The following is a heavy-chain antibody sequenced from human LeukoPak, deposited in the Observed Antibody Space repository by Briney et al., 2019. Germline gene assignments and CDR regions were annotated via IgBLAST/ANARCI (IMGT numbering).Heavy chain of an antibody. D-gene: IGHD4-11*01. J-gene: IGHJ6*02. Sequence: GRSLRLSCAASGFTFSSYGMHWVRQAPGKGLEWVAVISYDGSNKYYADSVKGRFTISRDNSKNTLYLQMNSLRAEDTAVYYCARVYSKYYYYYYGMDVWGQGTTVTVSS. CDR2: ISYDGSNK. CDR3: ARVYSKYYYYYYGMDV. CDR1: GFTFSSYG. V-gene: IGHV3-30*03.